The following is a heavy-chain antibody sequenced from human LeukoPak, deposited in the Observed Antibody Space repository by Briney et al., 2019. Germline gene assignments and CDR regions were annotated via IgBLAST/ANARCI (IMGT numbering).Heavy chain of an antibody. CDR3: AGYSDAFDI. J-gene: IGHJ3*02. V-gene: IGHV4-4*09. CDR2: IYTSGST. D-gene: IGHD3-22*01. CDR1: GGSISSYY. Sequence: SETLSLTCTVSGGSISSYYCSWIRQPPGKGLEWIGYIYTSGSTNYNPSLKSRVTISVDTSKNQFSLKLSSVTAAGTAVYYCAGYSDAFDIWGQGTMVTVSS.